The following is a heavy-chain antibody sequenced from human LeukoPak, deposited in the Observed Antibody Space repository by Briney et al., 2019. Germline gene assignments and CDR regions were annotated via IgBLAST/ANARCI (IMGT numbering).Heavy chain of an antibody. D-gene: IGHD2-2*01. CDR2: IYSGGSA. J-gene: IGHJ3*02. CDR3: ATQSIVVKGDAFDI. V-gene: IGHV3-66*01. Sequence: GGSLRLSCAASGFTVSSNYMSWVRQTPGKGLEWVSVIYSGGSADYADSVKGRFIISRDNSNNTLYLQTNSLRAEDTAVYYCATQSIVVKGDAFDIWGQGTMVTVSS. CDR1: GFTVSSNY.